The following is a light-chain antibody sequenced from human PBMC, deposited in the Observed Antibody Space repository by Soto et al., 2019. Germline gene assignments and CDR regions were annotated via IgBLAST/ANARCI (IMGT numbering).Light chain of an antibody. CDR1: SSYVGTYNL. J-gene: IGLJ1*01. Sequence: QPASVSGSPGQSIALSCTGTSSYVGTYNLVSWYQQHPGKAPKLLISEGGKRPSGVSDRFSGSKSGNTASLTISGLQAEDKADYYCCSFAAGNTYVFGTGTKVTVL. V-gene: IGLV2-23*01. CDR3: CSFAAGNTYV. CDR2: EGG.